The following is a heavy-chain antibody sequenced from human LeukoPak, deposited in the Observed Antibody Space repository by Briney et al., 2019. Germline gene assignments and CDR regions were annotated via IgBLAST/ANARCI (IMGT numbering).Heavy chain of an antibody. CDR2: ISTSGGDT. J-gene: IGHJ4*02. V-gene: IGHV3-23*01. D-gene: IGHD1-7*01. CDR3: AKGGNYAPLDY. Sequence: PGESLRLSCAASGFTFRDSAMTWVRQAPGKGLEWISAISTSGGDTIYTDSVKGRFTISRDNSRNTLFLQMNSLRAEGTAIYYCAKGGNYAPLDYWGQGTLVTVSS. CDR1: GFTFRDSA.